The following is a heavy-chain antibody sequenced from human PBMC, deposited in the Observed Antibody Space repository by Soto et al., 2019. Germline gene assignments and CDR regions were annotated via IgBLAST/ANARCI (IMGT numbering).Heavy chain of an antibody. CDR2: VSGSGGGT. V-gene: IGHV3-23*01. CDR1: GFTFNTYG. D-gene: IGHD2-21*02. J-gene: IGHJ4*02. Sequence: GGSLRLSCAASGFTFNTYGMTWVRQAPGKGLEWVSTVSGSGGGTYYADSVKGRFTISRVNSKNTMYLQMSNLRAEDTAVYFCARIGPYCGGDCYPDFDFWGLGTPVTVS. CDR3: ARIGPYCGGDCYPDFDF.